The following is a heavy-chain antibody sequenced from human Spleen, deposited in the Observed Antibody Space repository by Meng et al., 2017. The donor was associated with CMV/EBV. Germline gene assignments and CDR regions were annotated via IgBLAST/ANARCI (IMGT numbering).Heavy chain of an antibody. V-gene: IGHV1-18*01. D-gene: IGHD2-15*01. J-gene: IGHJ4*02. CDR3: ASGTPGRSYCDY. Sequence: VHRLEAGHEVKDPGASVRVSCQASGYIFGSYGICWVRPAPGQGLEWMGWFVNYVDTYPAPKFQGRVTMTTDTNTNTAFMELRSLTSDDTAVYYCASGTPGRSYCDYWGQGTLVTVSS. CDR1: GYIFGSYG. CDR2: FVNYVDT.